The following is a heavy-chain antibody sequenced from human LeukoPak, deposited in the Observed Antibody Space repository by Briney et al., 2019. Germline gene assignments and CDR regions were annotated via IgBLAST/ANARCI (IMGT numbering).Heavy chain of an antibody. CDR2: IDWDDDK. CDR1: GFSLSTSGMC. V-gene: IGHV2-70*11. D-gene: IGHD2-15*01. J-gene: IGHJ6*02. Sequence: SGPALVKPTQTLTLTCTSSGFSLSTSGMCVSWIRQPPGKALEWLARIDWDDDKYYSTSLKTRLTISKDTSKNQVVLTMTNMDPVDTATYYCARIPPRGYCSGGSCYQDDYGMDVWGQGTTVTVSS. CDR3: ARIPPRGYCSGGSCYQDDYGMDV.